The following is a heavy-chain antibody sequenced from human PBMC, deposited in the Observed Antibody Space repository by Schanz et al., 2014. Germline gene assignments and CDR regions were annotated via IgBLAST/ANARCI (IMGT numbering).Heavy chain of an antibody. CDR2: IWYDGSNE. D-gene: IGHD3-3*01. CDR1: GFTFSNHG. Sequence: QVQLVESGGGVVQPGRSLRLSCAASGFTFSNHGMHWVRQSPGKGLEWVALIWYDGSNEYYAESVKGRFSISRDNGETSVYLQINSLRVEDTAVYYCARFLARYQYYGVDVWGQGTTVIVSS. J-gene: IGHJ6*02. V-gene: IGHV3-33*03. CDR3: ARFLARYQYYGVDV.